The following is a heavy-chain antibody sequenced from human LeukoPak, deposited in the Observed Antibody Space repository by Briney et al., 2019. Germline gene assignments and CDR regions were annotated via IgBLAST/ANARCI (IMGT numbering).Heavy chain of an antibody. V-gene: IGHV3-33*01. CDR1: GFTFSSYG. CDR2: IWYDGSNK. CDR3: ARDRRIAARRSLSYYYYYMDV. D-gene: IGHD6-6*01. Sequence: GGSLRLPCAASGFTFSSYGMHWVRQAPGKGLEWVAVIWYDGSNKYYADSVKGRFTISRDNSKNTLYLQMNSLRAEDTAVYYCARDRRIAARRSLSYYYYYMDVWGKGTTVTVSS. J-gene: IGHJ6*03.